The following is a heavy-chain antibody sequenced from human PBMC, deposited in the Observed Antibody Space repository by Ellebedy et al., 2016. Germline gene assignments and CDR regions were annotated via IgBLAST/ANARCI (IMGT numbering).Heavy chain of an antibody. D-gene: IGHD3-16*01. J-gene: IGHJ4*02. CDR2: ISTGSTPV. CDR1: GFAFSSYR. Sequence: ETLSLXXAASGFAFSSYRMNWVRQAPGKGLEWLSFISTGSTPVYYADSVKGRFTISRDNAKNSLYLQMNSLRDEDTAVYYCTRGVGVLHRYFDYWGQGTLVTVSS. CDR3: TRGVGVLHRYFDY. V-gene: IGHV3-48*02.